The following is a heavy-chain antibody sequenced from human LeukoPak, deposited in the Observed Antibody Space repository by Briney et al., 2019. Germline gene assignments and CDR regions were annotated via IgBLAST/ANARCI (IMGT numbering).Heavy chain of an antibody. D-gene: IGHD3-10*02. CDR3: CGVPNGRYIDY. J-gene: IGHJ4*02. Sequence: PGGSLRLSCATSGFTFSSFGMHWVRQAPGKGLEWVAVMWNDGGNKYYADSVKGRFTMSRDNSKNTLYLQMDSLRAEDTAANFLCGVPNGRYIDYWGQGTLVTVSS. CDR2: MWNDGGNK. CDR1: GFTFSSFG. V-gene: IGHV3-33*01.